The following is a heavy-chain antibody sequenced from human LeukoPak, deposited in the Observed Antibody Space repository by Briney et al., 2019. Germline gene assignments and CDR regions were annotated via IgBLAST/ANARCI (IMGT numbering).Heavy chain of an antibody. J-gene: IGHJ5*02. V-gene: IGHV1-18*01. CDR1: GYTFTSYG. D-gene: IGHD3-22*01. Sequence: GASVKVSCKASGYTFTSYGISWVRQAPGQGLEWMGWISGYNGDTNYAQKFQGRVTMTTDTSTSTAYMELSRLRSDDTAVYYCARSETYYYDSSGLGLPDPWGQGTLVTVSS. CDR2: ISGYNGDT. CDR3: ARSETYYYDSSGLGLPDP.